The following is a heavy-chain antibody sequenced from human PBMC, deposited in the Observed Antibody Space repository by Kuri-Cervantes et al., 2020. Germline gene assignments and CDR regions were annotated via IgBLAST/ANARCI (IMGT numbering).Heavy chain of an antibody. J-gene: IGHJ4*02. D-gene: IGHD3-16*02. CDR2: IYYSGST. CDR3: LSARFDY. Sequence: GSLRLSCTVSGGSISSYYWSWIRQPPGKGLEWIGYIYYSGSTNYNPSLKSRVTISVDTSKNQFSLKLSSVTAADTAVYYCLSARFDYWGRGTLVTVSS. CDR1: GGSISSYY. V-gene: IGHV4-59*01.